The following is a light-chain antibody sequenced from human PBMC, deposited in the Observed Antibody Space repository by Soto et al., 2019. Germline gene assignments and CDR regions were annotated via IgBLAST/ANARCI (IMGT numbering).Light chain of an antibody. CDR2: DAS. J-gene: IGKJ2*01. V-gene: IGKV1-5*01. CDR3: QQYKSYLYT. CDR1: QSISSW. Sequence: PSFLSASVGDRVTITCRASQSISSWLAWYQQKPGKAPKLLIYDASSLESGVPSRFSGSGSGTEFTLTISSLQPDDVATYYCQQYKSYLYTFGQGTKVDIK.